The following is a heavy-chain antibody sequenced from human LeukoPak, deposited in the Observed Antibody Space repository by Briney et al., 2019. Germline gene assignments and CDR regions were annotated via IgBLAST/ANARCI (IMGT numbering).Heavy chain of an antibody. CDR1: GFTFISYA. V-gene: IGHV3-30*04. J-gene: IGHJ4*02. CDR2: ISFHGTDS. Sequence: GGSLRLSCAASGFTFISYAIHWVRQAPGKGLEWVAVISFHGTDSFYADSVKGRFTISRDNSKNTLYLEMSSLRAEDTAVYYCARVALVSGPSYGSESEAADYWGQGTLVTVSS. D-gene: IGHD3-10*01. CDR3: ARVALVSGPSYGSESEAADY.